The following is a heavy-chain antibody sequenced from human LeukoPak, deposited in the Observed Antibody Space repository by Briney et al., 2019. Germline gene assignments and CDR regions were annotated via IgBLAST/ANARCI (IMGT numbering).Heavy chain of an antibody. V-gene: IGHV3-30-3*01. J-gene: IGHJ4*02. CDR1: GFIFSSHA. CDR3: AKDLTGAYCSDC. D-gene: IGHD3-9*01. Sequence: GGSLRLSCAASGFIFSSHAMHWVRQAPGKGLEWVAVIQYDGSEKRYADSVKGRFTVSRDNSKNTLYLQMDSLTAEDTAVYHCAKDLTGAYCSDCWGQGTLVTVSS. CDR2: IQYDGSEK.